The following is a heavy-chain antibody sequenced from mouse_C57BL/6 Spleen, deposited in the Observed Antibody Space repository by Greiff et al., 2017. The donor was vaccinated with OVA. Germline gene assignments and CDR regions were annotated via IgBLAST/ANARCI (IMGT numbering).Heavy chain of an antibody. V-gene: IGHV14-3*01. Sequence: EVKLQESVAELVRPGASVKLSCTASGFNIKNTYMHWVKQRPEQGLEWIGRIDPANGNTKYAPKFQGKATITADTSSNTAYLQLSSLTSEDTAIYYCARGYYGSSYAMDYWGQGTSFTVFS. CDR2: IDPANGNT. J-gene: IGHJ4*01. CDR1: GFNIKNTY. D-gene: IGHD1-1*01. CDR3: ARGYYGSSYAMDY.